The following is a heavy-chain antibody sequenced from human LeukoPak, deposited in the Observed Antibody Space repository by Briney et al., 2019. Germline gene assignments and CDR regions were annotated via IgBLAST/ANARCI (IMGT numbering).Heavy chain of an antibody. J-gene: IGHJ4*02. Sequence: SETLSLTCAVYGGSFSGYYWSWIRQPPGKGLEWIGEINHSGSTNYNPSLKSRVTISVDTSKNQFSLKLSSVTAADTAVYYCARGLSEGGAGLDYWGQGTLVTVSS. CDR2: INHSGST. CDR3: ARGLSEGGAGLDY. CDR1: GGSFSGYY. D-gene: IGHD1-26*01. V-gene: IGHV4-34*01.